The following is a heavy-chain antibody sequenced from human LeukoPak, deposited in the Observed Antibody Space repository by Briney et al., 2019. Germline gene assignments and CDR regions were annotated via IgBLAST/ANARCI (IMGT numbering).Heavy chain of an antibody. Sequence: ASVKVSCKASGGTFSSYAISWVRQAPGQGLEWMGWMNPNSGNTGYAQKFQGRVTMTRNTSISTAYMELSSLRSEDTAVYYCARATGKDILTGRKLDYWGQGTLVSVSS. J-gene: IGHJ4*02. D-gene: IGHD3-9*01. V-gene: IGHV1-8*02. CDR3: ARATGKDILTGRKLDY. CDR1: GGTFSSYA. CDR2: MNPNSGNT.